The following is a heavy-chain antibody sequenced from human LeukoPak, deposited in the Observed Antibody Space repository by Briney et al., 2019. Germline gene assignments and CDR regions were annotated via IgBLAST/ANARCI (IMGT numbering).Heavy chain of an antibody. CDR2: INPSGGST. J-gene: IGHJ3*02. CDR1: GYTFTSYY. V-gene: IGHV1-46*01. Sequence: ASVKVSCKASGYTFTSYYMHWVRQAPGQGLEWMGLINPSGGSTSYAQKFQGRVTMTRDTSTSTVYMELSSLRSEDTAVYYCARGGITIFGVDAFDIWGQGTMVTVSS. D-gene: IGHD3-3*01. CDR3: ARGGITIFGVDAFDI.